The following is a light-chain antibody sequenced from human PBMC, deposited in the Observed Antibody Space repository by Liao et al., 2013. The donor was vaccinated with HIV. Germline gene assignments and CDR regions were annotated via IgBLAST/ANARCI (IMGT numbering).Light chain of an antibody. Sequence: SYELTQPPSVSVSPGQTASITCSGDKLGDKYACWYQQKPGQAPVLVIYYDSDRPSGIPERFSGSNSGNTATLTISRVEAGDEADYFCQVWDSSGYHSYVFGTGTKVTVL. CDR2: YDS. CDR3: QVWDSSGYHSYV. CDR1: KLGDKY. J-gene: IGLJ1*01. V-gene: IGLV3-1*01.